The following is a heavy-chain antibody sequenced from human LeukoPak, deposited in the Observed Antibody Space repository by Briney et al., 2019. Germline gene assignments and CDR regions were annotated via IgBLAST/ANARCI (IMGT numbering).Heavy chain of an antibody. CDR2: MYLSGTT. J-gene: IGHJ5*02. D-gene: IGHD2-2*03. Sequence: SETLSLTCTVSGDSINSLDLWSWVRQPPGKGLEWIGEMYLSGTTHSNPSVKSRVTISIDKSKNQFSLKLSSVTAADTAVYYCARDLGYCSSTSCYSNWFDPWGQGTLVTVSS. CDR1: GDSINSLDL. CDR3: ARDLGYCSSTSCYSNWFDP. V-gene: IGHV4-4*02.